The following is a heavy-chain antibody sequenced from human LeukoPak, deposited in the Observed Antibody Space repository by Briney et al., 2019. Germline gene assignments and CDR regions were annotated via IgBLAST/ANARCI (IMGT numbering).Heavy chain of an antibody. CDR3: AKDGCTNGVCSVDY. CDR1: GFTFSSYG. V-gene: IGHV3-30*18. J-gene: IGHJ4*02. CDR2: ISYDGSNK. Sequence: GGSLRLSCAASGFTFSSYGMHWVRQAPGKGLEWVAVISYDGSNKYYADSVKGRFTISRDNSKNTLYLQMNSLRAEDTAVYYCAKDGCTNGVCSVDYWGQGTLVTVSS. D-gene: IGHD2-8*01.